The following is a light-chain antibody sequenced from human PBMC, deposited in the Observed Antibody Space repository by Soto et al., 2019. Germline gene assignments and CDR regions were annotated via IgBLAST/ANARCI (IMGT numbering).Light chain of an antibody. CDR2: KGS. V-gene: IGKV1-5*03. CDR1: QSISIW. Sequence: DIQLTQSPSTLFASLGDRVTITCRASQSISIWLAWYQQKPGKAPKLLIYKGSSLESGVPSRFSGSGSGTEFTLNISSLQPDDFATYYCQQYNTYRTFGQGTKVEIK. J-gene: IGKJ1*01. CDR3: QQYNTYRT.